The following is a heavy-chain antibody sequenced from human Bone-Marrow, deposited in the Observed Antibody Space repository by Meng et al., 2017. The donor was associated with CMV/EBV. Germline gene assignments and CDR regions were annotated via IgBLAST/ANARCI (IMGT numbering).Heavy chain of an antibody. V-gene: IGHV3-7*01. Sequence: ETLSLTCAASGFTFSSYWMSWVRQAPGKGLEWVANIKQDGSEKYYVDSVKGRFTISRDNAKNSLYLQMNSLRAEDTAVYYCARDLSGELPRWGQGTLVTVSS. D-gene: IGHD1-26*01. J-gene: IGHJ4*02. CDR1: GFTFSSYW. CDR3: ARDLSGELPR. CDR2: IKQDGSEK.